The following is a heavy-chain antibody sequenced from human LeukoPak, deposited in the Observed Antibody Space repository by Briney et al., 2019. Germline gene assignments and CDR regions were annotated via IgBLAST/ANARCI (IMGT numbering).Heavy chain of an antibody. J-gene: IGHJ5*02. CDR2: IYPADSET. CDR3: ARVADVVNWFDP. Sequence: GESLRISCQASGYSFNTFWIGWVRQMPGQGREWMGAIYPADSETRYSPSFQGQVTISADKSIKTTYLQWRSLKASDTGIYYCARVADVVNWFDPWGQGTLVTVSS. V-gene: IGHV5-51*01. CDR1: GYSFNTFW. D-gene: IGHD2-21*01.